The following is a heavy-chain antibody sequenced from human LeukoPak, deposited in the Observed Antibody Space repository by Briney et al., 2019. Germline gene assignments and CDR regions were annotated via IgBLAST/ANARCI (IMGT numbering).Heavy chain of an antibody. CDR3: ARDLRNYYDSSGYSPFGY. CDR1: GGSISSGSYY. Sequence: PSETLSLTCTVSGGSISSGSYYWSWLRQPAGKGLEWIGRIYTSGSTNYNPSLKSRVTISVDTSKNQFSLKLSSVTAADTAVYYCARDLRNYYDSSGYSPFGYWGQGTLVTVSS. D-gene: IGHD3-22*01. V-gene: IGHV4-61*02. CDR2: IYTSGST. J-gene: IGHJ4*02.